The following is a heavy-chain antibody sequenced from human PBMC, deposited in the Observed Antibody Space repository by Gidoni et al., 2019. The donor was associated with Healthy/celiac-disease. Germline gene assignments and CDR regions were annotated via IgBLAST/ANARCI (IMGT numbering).Heavy chain of an antibody. CDR2: IYTSGST. Sequence: QVQLQESGPGLVKPSETLSLTCTVSGGSISSYYWSWIRQPAGKGLEWIGRIYTSGSTNYNPSLKSRVTMSVDTSKNQFSLKLSSVTAADTAVYYCARDSPYDSSGYWYYFDYWGQGTLVTVSS. CDR3: ARDSPYDSSGYWYYFDY. J-gene: IGHJ4*02. V-gene: IGHV4-4*07. D-gene: IGHD3-22*01. CDR1: GGSISSYY.